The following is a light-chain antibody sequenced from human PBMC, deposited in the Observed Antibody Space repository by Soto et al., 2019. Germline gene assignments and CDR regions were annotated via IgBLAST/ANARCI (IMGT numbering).Light chain of an antibody. V-gene: IGLV1-40*01. Sequence: QSVLTQPPSVSGAPGQRVTISCTGSSSNIGADYGVHWYQQLPGTAPKILIYGNTNRPSGVPDRFSGSKSATSASLAITGLQAEDEADYYCQSYDGSLSGYVFGTGTKLTVL. CDR2: GNT. J-gene: IGLJ1*01. CDR1: SSNIGADYG. CDR3: QSYDGSLSGYV.